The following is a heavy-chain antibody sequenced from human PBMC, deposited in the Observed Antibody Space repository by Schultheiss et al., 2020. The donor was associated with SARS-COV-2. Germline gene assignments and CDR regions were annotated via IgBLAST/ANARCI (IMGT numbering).Heavy chain of an antibody. Sequence: ASVKVSCKASGGTFSSYAISWVRQAPGQGLEWMGWISAYNGNTNYAQKLQGRVTMTTDTSTSTAYMELRSLRSDDTAVYYCARVKRASGSYCLDYWGQGALVTVSS. CDR3: ARVKRASGSYCLDY. V-gene: IGHV1-18*01. D-gene: IGHD3-10*01. J-gene: IGHJ4*02. CDR2: ISAYNGNT. CDR1: GGTFSSYA.